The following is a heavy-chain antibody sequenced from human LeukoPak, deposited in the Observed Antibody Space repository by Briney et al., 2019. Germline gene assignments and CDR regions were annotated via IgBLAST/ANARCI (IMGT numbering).Heavy chain of an antibody. V-gene: IGHV3-7*01. CDR1: GFTFSSYW. CDR2: IKQDGSQK. D-gene: IGHD3-10*01. J-gene: IGHJ3*02. Sequence: PGGSLRLSCAASGFTFSSYWMSWVRQAPGKGRVWVAHIKQDGSQKYYVDSVKGRFTISRDNAKNSLYLQMNSLRAEDTAVYYCARSPVSDAFDIWGQGTMVTVSS. CDR3: ARSPVSDAFDI.